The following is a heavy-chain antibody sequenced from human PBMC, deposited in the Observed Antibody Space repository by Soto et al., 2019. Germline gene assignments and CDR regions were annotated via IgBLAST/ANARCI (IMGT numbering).Heavy chain of an antibody. CDR3: AKKYAARLGELSFLNY. CDR1: GFTFSSYA. J-gene: IGHJ4*02. D-gene: IGHD3-16*02. CDR2: ISGSGGST. V-gene: IGHV3-23*01. Sequence: EVQLLESGGGLVQPGGSLRLSCAASGFTFSSYAMSWVRQAPGKGLEWVSAISGSGGSTYYADSVKGRFTISRDNSKNTLYLQMNSLRAEDTAVYYCAKKYAARLGELSFLNYWGQGTLVTGSS.